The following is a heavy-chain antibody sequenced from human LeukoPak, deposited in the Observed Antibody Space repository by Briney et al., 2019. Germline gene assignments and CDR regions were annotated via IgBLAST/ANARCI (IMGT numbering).Heavy chain of an antibody. Sequence: SETLSLTCAVYGGSFSDYYWSWIRQPPGKGLEWIGEINHSGSTNYNPSLKSRVTISVDTSKNQFSLRLSSVTAADTAVYYCARGRGDSSGYYRFDYWGQGTLVTVSS. CDR1: GGSFSDYY. CDR3: ARGRGDSSGYYRFDY. CDR2: INHSGST. J-gene: IGHJ4*02. V-gene: IGHV4-34*01. D-gene: IGHD3-22*01.